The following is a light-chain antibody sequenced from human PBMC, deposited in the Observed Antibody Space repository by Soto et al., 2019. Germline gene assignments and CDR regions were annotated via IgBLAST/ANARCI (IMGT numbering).Light chain of an antibody. Sequence: QSALTQPASVSGSPGQSITMSCTGTSSDVGGYNYISWYQQHPGKAPKLMIYEVSNRPSGVSNRFSGSKSGNTASPTISGLQAEDEADYYCSSYTSTSTLVFGGGTKLTVL. CDR2: EVS. CDR1: SSDVGGYNY. V-gene: IGLV2-14*01. J-gene: IGLJ2*01. CDR3: SSYTSTSTLV.